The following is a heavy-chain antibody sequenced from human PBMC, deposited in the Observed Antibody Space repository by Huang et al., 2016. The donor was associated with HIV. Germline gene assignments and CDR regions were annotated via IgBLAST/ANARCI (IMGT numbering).Heavy chain of an antibody. CDR1: GGTFSSYA. CDR2: IIPILGTA. V-gene: IGHV1-69*13. J-gene: IGHJ4*02. CDR3: ARARGYYDSSVSYYFDY. Sequence: QVQLVQSGAEVKKPGSSVKVSCKASGGTFSSYAISGVRQAPGQGCEWMGGIIPILGTANYAQKFQGRVTITADESTSTAYMELSSLRSEDTAVYYCARARGYYDSSVSYYFDYWGQGTLVTVSS. D-gene: IGHD3-22*01.